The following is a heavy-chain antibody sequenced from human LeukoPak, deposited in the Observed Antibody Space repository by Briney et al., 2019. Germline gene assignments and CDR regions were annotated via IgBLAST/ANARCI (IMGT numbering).Heavy chain of an antibody. CDR3: ARDYFWSGYKFDY. CDR2: INPNSGGT. V-gene: IGHV1-2*02. J-gene: IGHJ4*02. CDR1: GYTFTGYY. D-gene: IGHD3-3*01. Sequence: ASVKVSCKASGYTFTGYYMHWVRQAPGQGLEWMGWINPNSGGTNYAQKFQGRVTMTRDTSISTAYMELSRLRSDDTAVYYCARDYFWSGYKFDYWGQGTLVTVSS.